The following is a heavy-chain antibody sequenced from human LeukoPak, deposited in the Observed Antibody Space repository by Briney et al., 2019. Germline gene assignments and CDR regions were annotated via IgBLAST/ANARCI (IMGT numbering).Heavy chain of an antibody. D-gene: IGHD5-18*01. CDR2: INHSGST. CDR3: AKEGGYSYGHLDY. CDR1: GGSFRGYY. Sequence: SETLSLTCAVYGGSFRGYYWSWIRQPPGKGLEWIGEINHSGSTNYNSSLKSRVTVSVDTSKNQFSLKLSSVTAADTAVYYWAKEGGYSYGHLDYWGQGTLVTVSS. J-gene: IGHJ4*02. V-gene: IGHV4-34*01.